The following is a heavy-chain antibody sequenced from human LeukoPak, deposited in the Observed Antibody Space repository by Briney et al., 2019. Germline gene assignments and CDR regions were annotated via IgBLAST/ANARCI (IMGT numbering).Heavy chain of an antibody. CDR1: GGSISSVSYY. D-gene: IGHD6-13*01. CDR3: AREKGYSSSWYFRKTDYYYYYMDV. J-gene: IGHJ6*03. CDR2: IYTSGST. Sequence: SETLSLTCTVSGGSISSVSYYWSWIRQPAGKGLEWIGRIYTSGSTNYNPSLKSRVTMSVDTSKNQFSRKLSSVTAAETAVYYCAREKGYSSSWYFRKTDYYYYYMDVWGKGTTVTISS. V-gene: IGHV4-61*02.